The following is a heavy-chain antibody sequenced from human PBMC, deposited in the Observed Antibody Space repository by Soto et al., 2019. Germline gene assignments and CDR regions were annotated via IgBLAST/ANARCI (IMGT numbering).Heavy chain of an antibody. D-gene: IGHD2-15*01. Sequence: QVQLVESGGGVVQPGRSLRLSCAASGFTFSSYGMHWVRQAPGKGLEWVAVISYDGSNKYYADSVKGRFTISRDNSKNTLYLQMNSLRAEDTAVYYCAKDLVVAAPPAYYYYGMDVWGQGTTVTVSS. CDR2: ISYDGSNK. CDR1: GFTFSSYG. V-gene: IGHV3-30*18. CDR3: AKDLVVAAPPAYYYYGMDV. J-gene: IGHJ6*02.